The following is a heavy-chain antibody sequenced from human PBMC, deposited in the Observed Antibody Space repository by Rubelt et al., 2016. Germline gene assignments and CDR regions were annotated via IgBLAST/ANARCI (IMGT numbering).Heavy chain of an antibody. Sequence: QVQLQESGPGLVKASETLSLTCTVSGGSISSYYWSWIRQPPGKGPEWIGYIHYSGSTNYNPSLKSRVTILVDTSKNQFSLRRCSVPAADTAVYYCARRGVAGYVDSWGQGTLVTVSS. CDR3: ARRGVAGYVDS. J-gene: IGHJ4*02. D-gene: IGHD3-10*01. CDR2: IHYSGST. CDR1: GGSISSYY. V-gene: IGHV4-59*08.